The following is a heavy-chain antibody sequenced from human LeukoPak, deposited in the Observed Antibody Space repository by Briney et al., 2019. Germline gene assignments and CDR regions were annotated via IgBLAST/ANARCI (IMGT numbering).Heavy chain of an antibody. CDR1: GGSISNYY. V-gene: IGHV4-59*01. CDR3: ARDTISATPPYYYYGMDV. D-gene: IGHD3-3*01. Sequence: PSETLSLTCTVSGGSISNYYWSWIRQPPGKGLEWIGYIYYSGSTNYNPSLKSRVTISVDTSKNQFSLKLSSVTAADTAVYYCARDTISATPPYYYYGMDVWGQGTTVTVSS. J-gene: IGHJ6*02. CDR2: IYYSGST.